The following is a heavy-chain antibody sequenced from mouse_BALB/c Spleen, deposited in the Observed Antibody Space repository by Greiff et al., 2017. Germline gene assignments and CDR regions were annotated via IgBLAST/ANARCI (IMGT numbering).Heavy chain of an antibody. CDR1: GYTFTSYY. Sequence: VQLQQSGAELVKPGASVKLSCKASGYTFTSYYMNWVKQRPGQGLEWIGGINPNDGGTNYNEKFKSKATLTVDKSSSTAYMQLSSLTSEDSAVYYCDRPLYGSSDEDAMDYWGQGTSVTVSS. CDR2: INPNDGGT. J-gene: IGHJ4*01. V-gene: IGHV1S81*02. D-gene: IGHD1-1*01. CDR3: DRPLYGSSDEDAMDY.